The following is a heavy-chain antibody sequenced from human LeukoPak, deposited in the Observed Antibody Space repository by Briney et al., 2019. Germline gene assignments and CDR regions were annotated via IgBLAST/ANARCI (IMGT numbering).Heavy chain of an antibody. CDR2: INWNGGST. D-gene: IGHD1-26*01. J-gene: IGHJ4*02. V-gene: IGHV3-20*04. Sequence: GGSLRLSCAASGSTFDDYGMSWVRQAPGKGLEWVSGINWNGGSTGYADSVKGRFTISRDNAKNSLYLQMNSLRAEDTALYYCARYFGWELQGNFDYWGQGALVTVSS. CDR3: ARYFGWELQGNFDY. CDR1: GSTFDDYG.